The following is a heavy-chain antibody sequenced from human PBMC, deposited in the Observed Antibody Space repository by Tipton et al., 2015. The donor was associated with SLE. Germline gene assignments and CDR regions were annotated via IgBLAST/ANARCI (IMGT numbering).Heavy chain of an antibody. Sequence: LRLSCTVSGGSISSGSYYWSWIRQPAGKGLEWPGRIYTSGSTNYNPSLKSRLTKSLDTSKNQFSRKLRSVTAADTAVYYCARERYYYDSSGYYSNCFDPWGQGTLVTVSS. D-gene: IGHD3-22*01. CDR2: IYTSGST. V-gene: IGHV4-61*02. CDR3: ARERYYYDSSGYYSNCFDP. CDR1: GGSISSGSYY. J-gene: IGHJ5*02.